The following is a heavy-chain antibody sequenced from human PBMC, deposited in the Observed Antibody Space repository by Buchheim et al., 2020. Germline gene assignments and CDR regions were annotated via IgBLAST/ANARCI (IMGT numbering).Heavy chain of an antibody. CDR1: GFTVSSNY. CDR2: IYSGGST. J-gene: IGHJ4*02. Sequence: EVQLVESGGSLVQPGGSLRLSCAASGFTVSSNYMSWVRQAPGKGLEWVSVIYSGGSTYYADSVKGRFTISRDNSKNTLYLQMNSLRAEDTAVYYCARDLNYGDYEHDRTDYWGQGTL. D-gene: IGHD4-17*01. V-gene: IGHV3-66*01. CDR3: ARDLNYGDYEHDRTDY.